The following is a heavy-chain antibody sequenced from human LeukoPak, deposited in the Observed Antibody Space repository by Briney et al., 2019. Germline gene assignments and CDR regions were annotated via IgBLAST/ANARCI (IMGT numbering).Heavy chain of an antibody. J-gene: IGHJ4*02. CDR1: GFTFSSYW. Sequence: GGSLRLSCAASGFTFSSYWMSWVCQAPGKGLEWVANIKQDGSEKYYVDSVKGRFTISRDNAKNSLYLQMNSLRAEDTAVYYCAAESGSYVFDYWGQGTLVTVSS. CDR3: AAESGSYVFDY. V-gene: IGHV3-7*01. CDR2: IKQDGSEK. D-gene: IGHD1-26*01.